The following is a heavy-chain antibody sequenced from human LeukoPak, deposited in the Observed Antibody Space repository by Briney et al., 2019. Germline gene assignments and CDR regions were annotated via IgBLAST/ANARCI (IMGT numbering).Heavy chain of an antibody. Sequence: GGSLRLSCAASGFTFSAFSMNWVRQAPGKGLEWVSAISNSSSDIYYTDSVKGRFTISRDNANNFLYLQVSSLRAEDTAVYYCATGYTRGTRIDYWGQGTLVSVSS. CDR1: GFTFSAFS. CDR2: ISNSSSDI. V-gene: IGHV3-21*01. J-gene: IGHJ4*02. D-gene: IGHD2-2*02. CDR3: ATGYTRGTRIDY.